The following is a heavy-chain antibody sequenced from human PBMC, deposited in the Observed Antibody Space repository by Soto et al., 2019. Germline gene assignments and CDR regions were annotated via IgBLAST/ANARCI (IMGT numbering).Heavy chain of an antibody. D-gene: IGHD5-12*01. V-gene: IGHV3-33*01. Sequence: QVQLVESGGGVVQPGRSLRLSCAASGFTFSSYGVHWVRQGPGKGLEWVALIWYDGSNKHYADSVKGRFTISRDNSKNTLYLQMNSLRAEDTAVYYCAREHGFSGYFDYWGQGTLVTVPS. CDR3: AREHGFSGYFDY. J-gene: IGHJ4*02. CDR2: IWYDGSNK. CDR1: GFTFSSYG.